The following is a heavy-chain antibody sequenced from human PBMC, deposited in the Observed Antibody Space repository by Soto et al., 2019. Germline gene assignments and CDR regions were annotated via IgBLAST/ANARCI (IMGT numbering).Heavy chain of an antibody. Sequence: QVQLVQSGAEVKKPGASVKVSCKASGYTFTGYYMHWVRQAPGQGLEWMGWINPNSGGTNYAQKFQGWVTMTRDTSISTAYMELSRLRSDDTAVYYCARDLGVVVPAATYYYYGIDVWGQGTTVTVSS. J-gene: IGHJ6*02. CDR3: ARDLGVVVPAATYYYYGIDV. V-gene: IGHV1-2*04. CDR2: INPNSGGT. CDR1: GYTFTGYY. D-gene: IGHD2-2*01.